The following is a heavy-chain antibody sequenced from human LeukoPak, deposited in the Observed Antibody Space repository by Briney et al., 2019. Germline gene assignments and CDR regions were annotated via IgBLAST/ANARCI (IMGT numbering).Heavy chain of an antibody. J-gene: IGHJ4*02. CDR2: MNPNSGNT. CDR1: GYTFTGYY. D-gene: IGHD1-26*01. V-gene: IGHV1-8*02. Sequence: RASVKVCCKASGYTFTGYYMHWVRQAPGQGLEWMGWMNPNSGNTGYAQKFQGRVTMTRNTSISTAYMELSSLRSEDTAVYYCARHGSYGDYWGQGTLVTVSS. CDR3: ARHGSYGDY.